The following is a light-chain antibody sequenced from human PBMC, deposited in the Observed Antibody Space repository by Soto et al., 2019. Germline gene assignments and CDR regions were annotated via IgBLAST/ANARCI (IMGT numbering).Light chain of an antibody. J-gene: IGKJ1*01. CDR1: QSVSSNY. CDR2: GAS. Sequence: ESVLTQSPGTLSLSPGERATLSCRASQSVSSNYLAWYQQKPGQAPRPLIYGASSRATGIPDRFSGSGAGTDVAVTISRLESEEFAVYYCQQYGSSPWTFGQGTKVEIK. V-gene: IGKV3-20*01. CDR3: QQYGSSPWT.